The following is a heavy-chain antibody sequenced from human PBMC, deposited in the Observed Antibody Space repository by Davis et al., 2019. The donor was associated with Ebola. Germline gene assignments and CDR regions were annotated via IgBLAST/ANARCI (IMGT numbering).Heavy chain of an antibody. CDR2: IKSKTDGGTT. CDR1: GLTFSNAW. J-gene: IGHJ2*01. Sequence: GGSLRLSCAASGLTFSNAWMSWVRQASGKGLEWVGRIKSKTDGGTTDYAAPVKGRFAMSRDDSKNTLYLQMNSLKIEDTAVYYCTTLSTLTTMYFDLWGRGTLVTVSS. D-gene: IGHD4-17*01. V-gene: IGHV3-15*01. CDR3: TTLSTLTTMYFDL.